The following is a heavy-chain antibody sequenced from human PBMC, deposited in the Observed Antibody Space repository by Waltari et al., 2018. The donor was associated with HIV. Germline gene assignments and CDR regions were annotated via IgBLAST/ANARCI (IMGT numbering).Heavy chain of an antibody. CDR2: MSGYNYNT. D-gene: IGHD3-16*01. V-gene: IGHV1-18*04. CDR1: GYSFRSYS. Sequence: QIQLVESGGEMKKTGASVKVSCKASGYSFRSYSISWGRQAPGQGLEWMGWMSGYNYNTKYAEKCQGRVTMNTDTSTSTAYMELRNLRSDDTAMYYCARVESMLRVVHFDYWGQGTLVTVSS. CDR3: ARVESMLRVVHFDY. J-gene: IGHJ4*02.